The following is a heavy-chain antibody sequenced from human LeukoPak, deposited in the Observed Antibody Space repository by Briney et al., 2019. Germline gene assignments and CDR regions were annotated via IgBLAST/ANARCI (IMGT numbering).Heavy chain of an antibody. CDR3: ARDGVATISFWFDP. CDR2: ISYDGSNK. J-gene: IGHJ5*02. V-gene: IGHV3-30-3*01. Sequence: PGGSLRLSCAASGLTFSSYAMHWVRQAPGKGLEWVAVISYDGSNKYYADSVKGRFTISRDNSKNTLYLQMNSLRAEDTAVYYCARDGVATISFWFDPWGQGTLVTVPS. CDR1: GLTFSSYA. D-gene: IGHD5-12*01.